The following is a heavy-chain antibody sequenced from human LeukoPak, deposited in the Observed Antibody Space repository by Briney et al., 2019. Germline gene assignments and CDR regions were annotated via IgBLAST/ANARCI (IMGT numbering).Heavy chain of an antibody. J-gene: IGHJ6*02. Sequence: GGSLRLSCVASGLTFRRYAMSWVRQAPGKGLEWVSAITGGGESTYYADSVEGRFTISRDNSRSTLYLQINSLTAEDTAVYYCAKGDSGYDYGYYYGMDVWGQGTTVTVSS. D-gene: IGHD5-12*01. CDR2: ITGGGEST. CDR1: GLTFRRYA. CDR3: AKGDSGYDYGYYYGMDV. V-gene: IGHV3-23*01.